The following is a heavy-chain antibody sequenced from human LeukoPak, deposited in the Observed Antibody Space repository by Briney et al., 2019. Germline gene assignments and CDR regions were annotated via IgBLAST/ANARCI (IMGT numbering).Heavy chain of an antibody. Sequence: ASVKVSCKASGYTFTTYYIHWVRQAPGQGLEWMGIISPSGGGTSYAQKFQGRVTMTRDTSTSTAYMELSRLRSEDTAVYYCTRTYYYDSSGYYYGRDAFDIWGQGTMVTVSS. CDR3: TRTYYYDSSGYYYGRDAFDI. CDR1: GYTFTTYY. D-gene: IGHD3-22*01. J-gene: IGHJ3*02. V-gene: IGHV1-46*01. CDR2: ISPSGGGT.